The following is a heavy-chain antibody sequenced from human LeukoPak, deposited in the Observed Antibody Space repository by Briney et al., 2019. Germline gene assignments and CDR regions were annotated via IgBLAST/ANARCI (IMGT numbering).Heavy chain of an antibody. CDR3: ARETYYYGSGSWYNWFDP. V-gene: IGHV3-7*03. Sequence: PGGSLRLSCAASGFTFSSYWMSWVRQAPGKGLEWVANIKQDGSEKYYVDSVKGRFTISRDNAKNSLYPQMNSLRAEDTAVYYCARETYYYGSGSWYNWFDPWGQGTLVTVSS. CDR1: GFTFSSYW. CDR2: IKQDGSEK. D-gene: IGHD3-10*01. J-gene: IGHJ5*02.